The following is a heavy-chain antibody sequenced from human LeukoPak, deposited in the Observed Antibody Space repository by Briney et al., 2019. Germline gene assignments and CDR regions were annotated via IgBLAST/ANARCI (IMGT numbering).Heavy chain of an antibody. CDR1: GYTFTGHY. CDR2: ISPYSGET. J-gene: IGHJ4*02. V-gene: IGHV1-2*02. Sequence: ASVRVSCKASGYTFTGHYIHWVRQAPGQGLEWMGWISPYSGETVYAQNFQGRVTMTTDTSISTAYLELSSLGSDDTALYYCAREVSGFDYWGQGTLVTVSS. CDR3: AREVSGFDY.